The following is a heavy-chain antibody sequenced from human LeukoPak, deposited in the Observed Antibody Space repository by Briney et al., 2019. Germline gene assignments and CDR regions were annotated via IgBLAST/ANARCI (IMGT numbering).Heavy chain of an antibody. CDR1: GGSISSSSYY. CDR3: ASTYYYDSSGYYPNWFDP. J-gene: IGHJ5*02. D-gene: IGHD3-22*01. CDR2: IYYSGST. Sequence: SETLSLTCTVSGGSISSSSYYWGWIRQPPGKGLEWFGSIYYSGSTYYNPSLKSRVTISVDTSKNQFSLKLSSVTAADTAVYYCASTYYYDSSGYYPNWFDPWGQGTLVTVSS. V-gene: IGHV4-39*01.